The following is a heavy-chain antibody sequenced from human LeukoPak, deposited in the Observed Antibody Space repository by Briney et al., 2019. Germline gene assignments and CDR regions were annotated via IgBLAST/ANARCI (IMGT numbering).Heavy chain of an antibody. CDR1: GESFTVYY. CDR3: ARGLTPWGSTWYYGMDV. J-gene: IGHJ6*02. Sequence: SETLSLTCAVYGESFTVYYWSWIRQPPGKGLEWIGEINHSGSTNYSPSLKSRVTISVDTSKNQFSLKLSSVTAADTAVYYCARGLTPWGSTWYYGMDVWGQGTTVTVSS. D-gene: IGHD3-16*01. CDR2: INHSGST. V-gene: IGHV4-34*01.